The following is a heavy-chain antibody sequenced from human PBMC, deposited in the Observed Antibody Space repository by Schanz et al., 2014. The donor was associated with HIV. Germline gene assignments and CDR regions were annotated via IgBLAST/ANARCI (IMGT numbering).Heavy chain of an antibody. CDR3: ARKLVRTKIGMDV. J-gene: IGHJ6*02. Sequence: HVQLVQSGAEVKKPGSSVKVSCKASGGTFSSSAISWVRQAPGQGLEWMGGIIPIFDTTNYAQKFQGRVSMTADQSTSTAYMELSSLRSEDTAVYYCARKLVRTKIGMDVWGQGTTVTVSS. V-gene: IGHV1-69*01. D-gene: IGHD2-8*01. CDR2: IIPIFDTT. CDR1: GGTFSSSA.